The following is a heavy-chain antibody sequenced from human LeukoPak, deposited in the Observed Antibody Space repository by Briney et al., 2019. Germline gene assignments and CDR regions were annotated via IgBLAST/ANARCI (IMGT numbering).Heavy chain of an antibody. CDR3: ARLVPAAGKDFYGMDV. V-gene: IGHV5-10-1*01. CDR2: IDPSDSYI. D-gene: IGHD6-13*01. CDR1: GYRFTSYW. Sequence: GESLKISCKGSGYRFTSYWITWVRQMPGRGLEWMGTIDPSDSYINYSPSFQGHVTISADKSIGTAYLQCSSLKASDTAMYYCARLVPAAGKDFYGMDVWGQGTTVTVSS. J-gene: IGHJ6*02.